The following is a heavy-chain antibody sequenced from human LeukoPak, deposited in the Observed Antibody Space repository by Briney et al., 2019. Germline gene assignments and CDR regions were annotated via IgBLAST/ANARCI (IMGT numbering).Heavy chain of an antibody. D-gene: IGHD1-14*01. CDR1: GAPISRFY. J-gene: IGHJ4*02. CDR3: VQTTGCPGFDY. Sequence: SETLSLTCTTSGAPISRFYWSWVRQPPGKGLEWIGNIYNGVPTFFNPSLKSRVTLSVDTSKTQFSLQLASVTAADTAVYYCVQTTGCPGFDYWGQGILVTVSS. V-gene: IGHV4-4*09. CDR2: IYNGVPT.